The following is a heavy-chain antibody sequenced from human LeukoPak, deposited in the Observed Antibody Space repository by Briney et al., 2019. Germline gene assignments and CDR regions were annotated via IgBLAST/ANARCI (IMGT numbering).Heavy chain of an antibody. CDR3: ARPYCSAGNCYSNFDS. CDR2: INHSGST. CDR1: GGSFSGYY. V-gene: IGHV4-34*01. J-gene: IGHJ4*02. Sequence: SETLSLTWAVYGGSFSGYYWSWIRQPPGKGLEWIGEINHSGSTNYNPSLKSRVTISVDTSKNQFSLKLSSVTAADTAVYYCARPYCSAGNCYSNFDSWGQGTLVTVSS. D-gene: IGHD2-15*01.